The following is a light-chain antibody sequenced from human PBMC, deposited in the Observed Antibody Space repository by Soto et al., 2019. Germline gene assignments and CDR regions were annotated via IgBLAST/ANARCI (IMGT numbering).Light chain of an antibody. CDR1: SSDIGGFNL. CDR2: EDI. V-gene: IGLV2-23*01. J-gene: IGLJ2*01. CDR3: CSYTGSSTI. Sequence: QSALTQPASVSGSPGQSITISCTGTSSDIGGFNLVSWYQQHPGKAPKLMIYEDIKRPSGVSNRFSGSKSGNTASLTISGLQAEDEADYYCCSYTGSSTIFGGGTKLTVL.